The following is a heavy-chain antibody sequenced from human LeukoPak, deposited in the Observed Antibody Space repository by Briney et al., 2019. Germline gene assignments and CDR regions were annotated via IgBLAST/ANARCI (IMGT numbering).Heavy chain of an antibody. CDR3: ATQRGYYDILTGYTNTYNWFDP. D-gene: IGHD3-9*01. CDR2: IYYSGST. CDR1: GGSISSSSYY. J-gene: IGHJ5*02. Sequence: SETLSLTCTVSGGSISSSSYYWGWIRQPPGKGLEWIGSIYYSGSTYYNPSLKSRVTISVDTSKNQFSLKLSSVTAADTAMYYCATQRGYYDILTGYTNTYNWFDPWGQGTLVTVSS. V-gene: IGHV4-39*01.